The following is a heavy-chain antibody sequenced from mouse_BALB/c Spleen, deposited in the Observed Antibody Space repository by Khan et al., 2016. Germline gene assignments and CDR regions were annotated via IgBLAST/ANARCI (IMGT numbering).Heavy chain of an antibody. V-gene: IGHV3-2*02. D-gene: IGHD2-2*01. CDR1: GYSITSDYA. J-gene: IGHJ3*01. Sequence: EVQLQESGPGLVKPSQSLSLTCTVTGYSITSDYAWNWIRQFPGNKLEWMGYISYSGSTSYNPSLKSRISITRDTSKNQFFLQLNSVTTEDTATYYCARGVTTGAWFAYWGQGTLVTVSA. CDR3: ARGVTTGAWFAY. CDR2: ISYSGST.